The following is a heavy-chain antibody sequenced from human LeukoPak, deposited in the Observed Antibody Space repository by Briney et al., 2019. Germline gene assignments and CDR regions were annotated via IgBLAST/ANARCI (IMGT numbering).Heavy chain of an antibody. J-gene: IGHJ3*02. Sequence: KPSETLSLTCAVYGGSFSGYYWSWIRQPPGKGLEWIGEINHSGSTNYNPSLKSRVTISVDTSKNQFSLKLSSVTAADTAVYYCASLTGSGWYQDDAFDIWGQGTMVTVSS. D-gene: IGHD6-19*01. V-gene: IGHV4-34*01. CDR2: INHSGST. CDR1: GGSFSGYY. CDR3: ASLTGSGWYQDDAFDI.